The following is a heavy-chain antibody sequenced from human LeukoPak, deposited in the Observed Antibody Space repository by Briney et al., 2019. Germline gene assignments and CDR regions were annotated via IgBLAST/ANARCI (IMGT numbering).Heavy chain of an antibody. CDR2: IYPDDSDT. CDR1: GYSFTSYW. J-gene: IGHJ4*02. Sequence: GSLKISCKGSGYSFTSYWIGWVRQMPGKGLEWMGIIYPDDSDTRYSPSFRGQVTISADKSISTAYLQWSSLKASDTAMYYCARERSSQGYFDFWGQGTLVTVSS. D-gene: IGHD6-6*01. V-gene: IGHV5-51*01. CDR3: ARERSSQGYFDF.